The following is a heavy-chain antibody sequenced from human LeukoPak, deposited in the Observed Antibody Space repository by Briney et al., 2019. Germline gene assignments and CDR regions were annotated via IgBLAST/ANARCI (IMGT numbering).Heavy chain of an antibody. Sequence: GRSLRLSCAASGFTFSSYAMHWVRQAPGKGLEWVAVISYDGSNKYYADSVKGRFTISRDNSKNTPYLQMNSLRAEDTAVYYCARARIAGAGTGNWFDPWGQGTLVTVSS. D-gene: IGHD6-19*01. CDR2: ISYDGSNK. J-gene: IGHJ5*02. V-gene: IGHV3-30*04. CDR3: ARARIAGAGTGNWFDP. CDR1: GFTFSSYA.